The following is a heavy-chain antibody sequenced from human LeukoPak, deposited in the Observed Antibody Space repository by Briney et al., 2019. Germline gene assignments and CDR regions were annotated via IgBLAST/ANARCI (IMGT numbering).Heavy chain of an antibody. V-gene: IGHV3-23*01. CDR2: ISGSGGST. CDR3: AAHVDTAMFKRLHGY. D-gene: IGHD5-18*01. J-gene: IGHJ4*02. Sequence: GGSLRLSCAASGFTFSSYAISWVRQAPGKGLEWVSAISGSGGSTYYADSVKGRFTISRDNSKNPLYLQMNSLRAEDTAVYYCAAHVDTAMFKRLHGYWGQGTLVTVSS. CDR1: GFTFSSYA.